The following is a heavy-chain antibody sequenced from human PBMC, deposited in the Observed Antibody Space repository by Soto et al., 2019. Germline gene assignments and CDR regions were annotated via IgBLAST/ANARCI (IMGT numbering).Heavy chain of an antibody. CDR2: INAGNGNT. Sequence: ASVKGSCKASGYTFTSHAMHWVRHAPGQRLEWMGWINAGNGNTKYSQKFQGRVTITRDTSASTAYMELSSLRSEDTAVYYCARAWVVVTAPDYWGQGTLVTVSS. J-gene: IGHJ4*02. V-gene: IGHV1-3*01. CDR3: ARAWVVVTAPDY. CDR1: GYTFTSHA. D-gene: IGHD2-21*02.